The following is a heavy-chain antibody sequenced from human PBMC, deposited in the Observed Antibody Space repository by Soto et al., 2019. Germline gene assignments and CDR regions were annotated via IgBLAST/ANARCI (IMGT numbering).Heavy chain of an antibody. CDR3: AREGPVPYYYGMDV. CDR1: GFSLSTSGMC. CDR2: IDWDDDK. V-gene: IGHV2-70*01. Sequence: SGPTLVNPTQPLTLTCTFSGFSLSTSGMCVSWIRQPPGKALEWLALIDWDDDKYYSTSLKTRLTISKDTSKNQVVLTMTNMDPVDTATYYCAREGPVPYYYGMDVWGQGTTVTVSS. J-gene: IGHJ6*02. D-gene: IGHD2-2*01.